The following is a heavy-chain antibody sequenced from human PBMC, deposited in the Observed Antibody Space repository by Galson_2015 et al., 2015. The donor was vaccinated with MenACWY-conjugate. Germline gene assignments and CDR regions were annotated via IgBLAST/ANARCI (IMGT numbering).Heavy chain of an antibody. CDR3: AKDLFFCSSTSCSPDY. J-gene: IGHJ4*02. Sequence: SLRLSCAASGFTFSSYAMSWVRQAPGKGLEWVSAISGSGGSTYYADSVKGRFTISRDNSKNTLYLQMNSLRAEDTAVYYCAKDLFFCSSTSCSPDYWGQGTLVTVSS. CDR2: ISGSGGST. CDR1: GFTFSSYA. V-gene: IGHV3-23*01. D-gene: IGHD2-2*01.